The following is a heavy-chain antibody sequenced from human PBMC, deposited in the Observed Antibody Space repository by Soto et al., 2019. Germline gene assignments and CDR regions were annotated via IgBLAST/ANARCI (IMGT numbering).Heavy chain of an antibody. CDR1: GYTFINYG. D-gene: IGHD2-2*01. CDR3: ARDEVPAANWLDL. CDR2: ISGYNGNT. Sequence: GGPVKVSCKASGYTFINYGITWVRQAPGQGLEWMGWISGYNGNTNYAQSLQGRVTMTTDTSTSTAYMELRSLKSDDTAVYYCARDEVPAANWLDLWGQGTLVTVS. J-gene: IGHJ5*02. V-gene: IGHV1-18*01.